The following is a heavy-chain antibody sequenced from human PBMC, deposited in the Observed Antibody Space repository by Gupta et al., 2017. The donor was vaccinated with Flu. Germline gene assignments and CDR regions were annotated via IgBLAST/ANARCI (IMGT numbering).Heavy chain of an antibody. Sequence: QVQLVASGGGVVPPGRSLRLPCAASGFTFRSYGMRWVRPAPGKGLGGAAVISYDGSNKYYADSVKGQFTISRDNSKNTLYLQMNSLRAEDTAVYYCAKDGENCSGGGCYSGYFDYWGQGTLVTVSS. CDR3: AKDGENCSGGGCYSGYFDY. CDR2: ISYDGSNK. CDR1: GFTFRSYG. D-gene: IGHD2-15*01. J-gene: IGHJ4*02. V-gene: IGHV3-30*18.